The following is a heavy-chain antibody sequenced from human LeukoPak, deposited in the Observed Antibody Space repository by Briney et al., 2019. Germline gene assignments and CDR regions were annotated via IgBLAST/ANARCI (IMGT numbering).Heavy chain of an antibody. CDR2: ISYDGSNK. CDR1: GFTFSSYA. CDR3: ASMIGPLGNLDY. Sequence: PGGSLRLSCAASGFTFSSYAMHWVRQAPGKGLEWVAVISYDGSNKYYADSVKGRFTISRDNSKNTLYLQMNSLRAEDTAVYYCASMIGPLGNLDYWGQGTLVTVSS. V-gene: IGHV3-30*04. J-gene: IGHJ4*02. D-gene: IGHD3-22*01.